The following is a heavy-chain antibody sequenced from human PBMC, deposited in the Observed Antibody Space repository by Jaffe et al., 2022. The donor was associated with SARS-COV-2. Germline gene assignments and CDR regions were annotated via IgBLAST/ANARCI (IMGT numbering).Heavy chain of an antibody. CDR2: IFSNDEK. Sequence: QVTLKESGPVLVKPTETLTLTCTVSGFSLSNARMGVSWIRQPPGKALEWLAHIFSNDEKSYSTSLKSRLTISKDTSKSQVVLTMTNMDPVDTATYYCARILAPSMKPPPHLEWSPWFDYWGQGTLVTVSS. J-gene: IGHJ4*02. CDR1: GFSLSNARMG. V-gene: IGHV2-26*01. D-gene: IGHD3-3*01. CDR3: ARILAPSMKPPPHLEWSPWFDY.